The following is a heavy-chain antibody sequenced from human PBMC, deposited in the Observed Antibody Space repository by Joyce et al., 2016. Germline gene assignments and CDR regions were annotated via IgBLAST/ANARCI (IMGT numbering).Heavy chain of an antibody. CDR1: GASVTSAAFS. D-gene: IGHD3-10*01. Sequence: QVQLQESGSGLVKPSQTLSLTCAVSGASVTSAAFSWGWIRQPPGKGLEWMGYIYPRGNTYYSQSLKSRVSMLLDRSKNQFSLNLTSVTAADTAVYFCARDRRATYGSNWFDPWGQGTLVTVSS. V-gene: IGHV4-30-2*01. CDR2: IYPRGNT. J-gene: IGHJ5*02. CDR3: ARDRRATYGSNWFDP.